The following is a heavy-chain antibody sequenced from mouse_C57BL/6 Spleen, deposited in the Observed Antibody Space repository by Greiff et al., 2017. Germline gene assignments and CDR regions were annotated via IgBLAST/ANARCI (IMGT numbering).Heavy chain of an antibody. CDR3: ARKGRDYYGTDYAMDY. V-gene: IGHV1-80*01. D-gene: IGHD1-1*01. Sequence: VQLQQSGAELVKPGASVKISCKASGNASSSNWRNWVKQRPGRGLEGMGQIYPGVGVTNNNGKFKGKATLTADQSSSTAYMQLSSLTSEDSAVYFCARKGRDYYGTDYAMDYWGQGTSVTVSS. CDR2: IYPGVGVT. CDR1: GNASSSNW. J-gene: IGHJ4*01.